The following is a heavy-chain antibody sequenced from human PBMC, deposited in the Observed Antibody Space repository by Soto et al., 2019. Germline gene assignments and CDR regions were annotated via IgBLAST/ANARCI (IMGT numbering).Heavy chain of an antibody. CDR2: IIPILGIA. D-gene: IGHD2-2*01. V-gene: IGHV1-69*02. CDR3: ARNMGTMPDWYFDL. J-gene: IGHJ2*01. Sequence: QVQLVQSGAEVKKPGSSVKVSCKASGGAFSSYTISWVRQAPGQGLEWMGRIIPILGIANYAQKFQGRVTITADKSTSTAYMELSSLRSDDTAVYYCARNMGTMPDWYFDLWGRGTLVTVSS. CDR1: GGAFSSYT.